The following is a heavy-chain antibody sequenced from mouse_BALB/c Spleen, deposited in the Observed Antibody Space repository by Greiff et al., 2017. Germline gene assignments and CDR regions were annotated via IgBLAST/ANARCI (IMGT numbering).Heavy chain of an antibody. Sequence: VQLQQSGPELVKPGASVKISCKASGYAFSSSWMNWVKQRPGQGLEWIGRIYPGDGDTNYNGKFKGKATLTADKSSSTAYMQLSSLTSVDSAVYFCARSALYGSSPYWYFDVWGAGTTVTVSA. D-gene: IGHD1-1*01. CDR3: ARSALYGSSPYWYFDV. CDR1: GYAFSSSW. V-gene: IGHV1-82*01. J-gene: IGHJ1*01. CDR2: IYPGDGDT.